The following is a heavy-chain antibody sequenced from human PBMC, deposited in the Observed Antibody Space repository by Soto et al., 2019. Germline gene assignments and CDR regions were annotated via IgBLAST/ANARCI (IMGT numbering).Heavy chain of an antibody. V-gene: IGHV4-59*01. CDR3: ARAMVRDFPHWFFDL. Sequence: PSETLSLTCAVSGGSINSYYWSWIRQPPGKGLEWIGYIYYSGTTNYNPSLKSRVTISLGTSKNQFSLKLSSVTAADTAVYFCARAMVRDFPHWFFDLWGRGALVIVSS. D-gene: IGHD3-10*01. J-gene: IGHJ2*01. CDR1: GGSINSYY. CDR2: IYYSGTT.